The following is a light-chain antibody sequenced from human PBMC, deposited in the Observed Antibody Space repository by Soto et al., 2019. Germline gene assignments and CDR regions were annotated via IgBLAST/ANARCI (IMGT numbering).Light chain of an antibody. V-gene: IGKV3-20*01. CDR3: QQYGSIPRT. J-gene: IGKJ2*01. CDR1: QSVSSNY. Sequence: PGERATLSCRASQSVSSNYLAWYQQKPGQAPRLLIYGASSRATGIPDKFSGSGSGTDFTLTISRLEPEDCAVYYCQQYGSIPRTFGQGTKLEIK. CDR2: GAS.